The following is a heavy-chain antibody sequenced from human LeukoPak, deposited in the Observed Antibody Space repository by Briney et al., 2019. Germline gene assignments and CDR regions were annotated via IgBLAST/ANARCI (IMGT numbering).Heavy chain of an antibody. D-gene: IGHD3-10*01. CDR3: ARDAGGRFDP. Sequence: SVKVSCKASGYTFTGYYIHWVRQAPGQGLEWMGRIIPILGMANYAQKFQGRVTITADKSTSTAYMELSSLRSEDTAVYYCARDAGGRFDPWGQGTLVTVSS. V-gene: IGHV1-69*04. J-gene: IGHJ5*02. CDR2: IIPILGMA. CDR1: GYTFTGYY.